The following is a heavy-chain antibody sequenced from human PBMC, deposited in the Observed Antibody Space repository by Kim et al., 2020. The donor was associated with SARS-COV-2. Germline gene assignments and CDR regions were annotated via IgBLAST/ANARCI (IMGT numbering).Heavy chain of an antibody. D-gene: IGHD6-13*01. CDR1: GGTFSSYA. Sequence: SVKVSCKASGGTFSSYAISWVRQAPGQGLEWMGGIIPIFGTANYAQKFQGRVTITADESTSTAYMELSSLRSEDTAVYYCAREAWYAENLYYYYGMDVWGQGTTVTVSS. CDR2: IIPIFGTA. V-gene: IGHV1-69*13. J-gene: IGHJ6*02. CDR3: AREAWYAENLYYYYGMDV.